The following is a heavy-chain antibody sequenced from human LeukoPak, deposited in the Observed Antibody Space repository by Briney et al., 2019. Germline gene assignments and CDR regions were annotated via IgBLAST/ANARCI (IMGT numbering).Heavy chain of an antibody. CDR1: ALTFSSYA. Sequence: GGSLRLSCAAAALTFSSYAMSWVRQAPGKGMEWVSAISASGGSTYYEDSLKGRFIISRDNSKNTLYQQMNSLRAEDTAVYYCAKDLSPGTYDYWGQGTLVTVSS. CDR2: ISASGGST. V-gene: IGHV3-23*01. D-gene: IGHD1-1*01. J-gene: IGHJ4*02. CDR3: AKDLSPGTYDY.